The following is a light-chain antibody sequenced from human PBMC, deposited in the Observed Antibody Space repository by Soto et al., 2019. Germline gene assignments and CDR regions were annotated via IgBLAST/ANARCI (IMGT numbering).Light chain of an antibody. Sequence: QSALTQPPSASGSPGQSVTISCTGTSSDVGAYNYVSWYQLYPGKAPKLMIYEVSKRPSGVPDRFSGSKSGNTASLTVSGLPAEDEADYYCTSYVGSDIWVFGGGTKLTVL. J-gene: IGLJ3*02. CDR3: TSYVGSDIWV. V-gene: IGLV2-8*01. CDR2: EVS. CDR1: SSDVGAYNY.